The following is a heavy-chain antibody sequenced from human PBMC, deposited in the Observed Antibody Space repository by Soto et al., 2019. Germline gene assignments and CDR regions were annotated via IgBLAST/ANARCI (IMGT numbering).Heavy chain of an antibody. CDR3: VRDGTKTLRDWFDP. J-gene: IGHJ5*02. Sequence: TLSLTCTVSGASISGFYWSWIRKSAGKGLEWIGRIYATGTTDYNPSLKSRVMMSVDTSKKQFSLKLRSVTAADTAVYYCVRDGTKTLRDWFDPWGQGISVTSPQ. V-gene: IGHV4-4*07. CDR1: GASISGFY. CDR2: IYATGTT. D-gene: IGHD1-1*01.